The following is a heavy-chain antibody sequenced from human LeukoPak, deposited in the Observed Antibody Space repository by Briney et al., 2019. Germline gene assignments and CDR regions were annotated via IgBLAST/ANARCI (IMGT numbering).Heavy chain of an antibody. Sequence: GGSLRLSCAASQFTFSYYAMHWVRQAPGKGLEWVAIISYDGSDKYYADSVKGRFTIFGDNSKNTQYLQMNSLRAEDTAVYYCARDANWGEIDYWGQGTLVTVSS. CDR1: QFTFSYYA. J-gene: IGHJ4*02. D-gene: IGHD7-27*01. CDR2: ISYDGSDK. CDR3: ARDANWGEIDY. V-gene: IGHV3-30-3*01.